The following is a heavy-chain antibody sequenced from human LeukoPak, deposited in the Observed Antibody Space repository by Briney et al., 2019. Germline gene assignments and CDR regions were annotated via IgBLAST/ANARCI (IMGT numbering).Heavy chain of an antibody. D-gene: IGHD6-13*01. CDR3: AKGEYSSSHANAFDI. CDR1: GFTFSSYA. J-gene: IGHJ3*02. CDR2: ISGSGGST. Sequence: GGSLRLPCAASGFTFSSYAMSWVRQAPGKGLEWVSAISGSGGSTYYADSVKGRFTISRDNSKNTLYLQMNSLRAEDTAVYYCAKGEYSSSHANAFDIWGQGTMVTVSS. V-gene: IGHV3-23*01.